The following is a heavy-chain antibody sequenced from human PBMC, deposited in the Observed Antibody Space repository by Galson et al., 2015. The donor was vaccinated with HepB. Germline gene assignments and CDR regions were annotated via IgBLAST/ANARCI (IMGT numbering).Heavy chain of an antibody. J-gene: IGHJ6*02. CDR1: GFTVSSNY. CDR2: IYSGGST. D-gene: IGHD2-2*02. CDR3: ASCSSTSCYNYYYYGMDV. Sequence: SLRLSCAASGFTVSSNYMSWVRQAPGKGLEWVSVIYSGGSTYYADSVKGRFTISRDNSKNTLYLQMNSLRAEDTAVYYCASCSSTSCYNYYYYGMDVWGQGTTVTVSS. V-gene: IGHV3-53*01.